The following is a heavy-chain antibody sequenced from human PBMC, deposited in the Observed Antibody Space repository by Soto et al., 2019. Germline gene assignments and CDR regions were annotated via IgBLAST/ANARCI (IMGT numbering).Heavy chain of an antibody. D-gene: IGHD3-10*01. J-gene: IGHJ6*02. Sequence: SVKVSCKASGGTFSSYAISWVRQAPGQGLEWMGGIIPIFGTANYAQKFQGRVTITADESTSTAYMELSSLRSEDTAVYYCARGYYYGSGRPPRDYYYGMDVWGQGTTVTV. V-gene: IGHV1-69*13. CDR3: ARGYYYGSGRPPRDYYYGMDV. CDR2: IIPIFGTA. CDR1: GGTFSSYA.